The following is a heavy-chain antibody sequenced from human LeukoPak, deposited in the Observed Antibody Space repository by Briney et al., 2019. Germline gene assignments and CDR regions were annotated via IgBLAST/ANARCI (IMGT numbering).Heavy chain of an antibody. CDR3: AKGPLRGTAAAIGY. CDR2: ISYDGRNK. CDR1: GFTLNNYG. V-gene: IGHV3-30*18. Sequence: GKSLRLSCAASGFTLNNYGMHWVRQAPGKGLEWVAVISYDGRNKHYPDSVKGRFTISRDISTDTLWLQMDSLRTEDTAVYYCAKGPLRGTAAAIGYWGQGTLVTVSS. D-gene: IGHD2-2*01. J-gene: IGHJ4*02.